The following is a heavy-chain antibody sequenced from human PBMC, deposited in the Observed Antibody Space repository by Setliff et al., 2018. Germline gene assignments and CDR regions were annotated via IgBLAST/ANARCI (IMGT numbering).Heavy chain of an antibody. CDR1: GGSISSYY. CDR2: IYIGGSA. CDR3: ARSFSRREKFLLDY. J-gene: IGHJ4*02. Sequence: PSETLSLTCTVSGGSISSYYWSWIRQPAGEGLEWIGHIYIGGSANYNPSLKSRVTMSIDTSKNQFSLKLNSVTAADMAVYYCARSFSRREKFLLDYWGQGALVTVSS. V-gene: IGHV4-4*07.